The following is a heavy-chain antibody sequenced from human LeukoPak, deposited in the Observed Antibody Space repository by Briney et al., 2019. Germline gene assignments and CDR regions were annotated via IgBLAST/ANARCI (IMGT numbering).Heavy chain of an antibody. CDR3: ARDNGPLWFGDDHYYYMDV. CDR2: ISSSGSPL. J-gene: IGHJ6*03. Sequence: GGSLRLSCVGSGFTFSSYEVNWFRQAPGKGLEWISFISSSGSPLYYADSVKGRFTISRDNAKNSLYLQMNSLRAEDMALYYCARDNGPLWFGDDHYYYMDVWGKGTTVTISS. D-gene: IGHD3-10*01. V-gene: IGHV3-48*03. CDR1: GFTFSSYE.